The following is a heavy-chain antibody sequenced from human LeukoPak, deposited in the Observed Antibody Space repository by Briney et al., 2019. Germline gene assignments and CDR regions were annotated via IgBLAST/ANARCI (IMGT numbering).Heavy chain of an antibody. V-gene: IGHV3-21*01. Sequence: GSLRLSCSASGFTFSSYSMNWVRQAPGKGLEWVSSISSDSNYIFYADSVQGRFTISRDNAENSLFLQMNSLRAEDTAVYYCASRYCTSTNCYAFDIWGQGTMVTVSS. CDR3: ASRYCTSTNCYAFDI. CDR1: GFTFSSYS. D-gene: IGHD2-2*01. CDR2: ISSDSNYI. J-gene: IGHJ3*02.